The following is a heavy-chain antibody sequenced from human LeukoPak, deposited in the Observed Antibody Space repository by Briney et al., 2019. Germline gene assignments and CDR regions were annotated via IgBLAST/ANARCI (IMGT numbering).Heavy chain of an antibody. CDR1: GFTFDDYG. D-gene: IGHD3-3*01. J-gene: IGHJ3*02. Sequence: GGSLRLSCAASGFTFDDYGMSWVRQAPGKGLEWVSGINWNGGSTGYADPVKGRFTISRDNAKNSLYLQMNSLGAEDTALYYCARALRPGITIFGVVTIDSFDIWGQGTMVTVSS. CDR3: ARALRPGITIFGVVTIDSFDI. CDR2: INWNGGST. V-gene: IGHV3-20*04.